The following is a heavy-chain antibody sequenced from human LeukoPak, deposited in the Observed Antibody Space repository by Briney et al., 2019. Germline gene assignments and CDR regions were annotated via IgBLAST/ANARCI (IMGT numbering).Heavy chain of an antibody. CDR2: IYYTGNT. V-gene: IGHV4-39*01. D-gene: IGHD1-26*01. CDR3: ARHYVGATYFYYYYYMDV. Sequence: SETLSLTCTVSGVSISSSYSYWGWIRQPPGMGLEWIGSIYYTGNTYYNASLKSQVSISIDTSKNQFSLKLTSVTAADTAVYYCARHYVGATYFYYYYYMDVWGKGTTVTISS. CDR1: GVSISSSYSY. J-gene: IGHJ6*03.